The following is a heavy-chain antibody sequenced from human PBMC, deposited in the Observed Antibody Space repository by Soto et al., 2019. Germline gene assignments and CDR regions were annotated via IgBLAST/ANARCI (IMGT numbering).Heavy chain of an antibody. CDR2: IRSKAYGGTT. V-gene: IGHV3-49*03. Sequence: AGGSLRLSCTASGFTFGYYAMSWFRQAPGKGLEWVGFIRSKAYGGTTEYAASVKGRFTISRDDSKSIAYLQMNSLKTEDTAVYYCTRGSFDYGQTVDAFDIWGQGTMVTVSS. CDR1: GFTFGYYA. CDR3: TRGSFDYGQTVDAFDI. J-gene: IGHJ3*02. D-gene: IGHD4-17*01.